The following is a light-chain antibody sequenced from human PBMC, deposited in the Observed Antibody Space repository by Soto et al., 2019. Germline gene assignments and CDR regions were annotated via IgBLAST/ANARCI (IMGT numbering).Light chain of an antibody. CDR1: QSVGSN. Sequence: EIVMTQSPGTLSVSPGERATLSCRVSQSVGSNLAWYQQKAGQAPRLLIYGASTRATGIPVRFTGSGSGTEFTLTISSLQSEDFAVYYRQHYSNWPPWTFGRGTKVEI. V-gene: IGKV3-15*01. CDR3: QHYSNWPPWT. J-gene: IGKJ1*01. CDR2: GAS.